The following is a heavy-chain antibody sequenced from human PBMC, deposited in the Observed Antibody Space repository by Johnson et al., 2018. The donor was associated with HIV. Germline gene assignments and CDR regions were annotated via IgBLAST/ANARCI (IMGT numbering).Heavy chain of an antibody. CDR1: GFTFSSYA. V-gene: IGHV3-30-3*01. D-gene: IGHD3-10*01. Sequence: VQLVESGGGVVQPGRSLRLSCAASGFTFSSYAMHWVRQAPGKGLEWVAVISYDGSNKYYADSVKGRFTISRDNSKNTLYLQMNRLRAADTAVYYCARGNLYYSTDAFDIWVQGTMVTVSS. CDR3: ARGNLYYSTDAFDI. CDR2: ISYDGSNK. J-gene: IGHJ3*02.